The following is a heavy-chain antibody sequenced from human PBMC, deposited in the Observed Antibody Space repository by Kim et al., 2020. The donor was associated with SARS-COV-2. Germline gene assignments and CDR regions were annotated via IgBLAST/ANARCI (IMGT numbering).Heavy chain of an antibody. D-gene: IGHD2-15*01. CDR3: ARGGSDAFDI. V-gene: IGHV3-13*04. Sequence: GGSLRLSCAASGFTFSSYDMHWVRQPTGKGLEWVSAIGTAGDTFYPGSVKGRFTISRENAKNSLYLQMNSLRAGDTAVDYCARGGSDAFDIWGQGTMVTVSS. J-gene: IGHJ3*02. CDR2: IGTAGDT. CDR1: GFTFSSYD.